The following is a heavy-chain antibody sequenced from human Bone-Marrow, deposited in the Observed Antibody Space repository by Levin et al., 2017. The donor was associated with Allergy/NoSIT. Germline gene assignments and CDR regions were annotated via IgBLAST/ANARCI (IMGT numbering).Heavy chain of an antibody. V-gene: IGHV3-30*18. CDR1: GFNFTNYG. D-gene: IGHD2-15*01. Sequence: RPGGSLRLSCAASGFNFTNYGMQWVRQVPGEGLKWVAVISGDGLKKYYSDSVKGRFTISRDNHKNILYLQMNSLTPEDTSVYYCAKGPIIVAWGQGTLVTVSS. CDR2: ISGDGLKK. CDR3: AKGPIIVA. J-gene: IGHJ5*02.